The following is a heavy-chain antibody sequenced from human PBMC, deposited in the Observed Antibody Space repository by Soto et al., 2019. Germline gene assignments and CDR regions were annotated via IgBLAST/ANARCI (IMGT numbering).Heavy chain of an antibody. Sequence: QVQLVQSGAEVKKPGASVKVSCKASGYTFTSYAMHWVRQATGQRLEWMGWINAGNGNTKYSQKFQGRVTITRDTSASTAYMELSSLRSEDTAVYYCARVTSARHLNWFDPWGQGTLVTVSS. J-gene: IGHJ5*02. CDR2: INAGNGNT. V-gene: IGHV1-3*01. CDR1: GYTFTSYA. CDR3: ARVTSARHLNWFDP. D-gene: IGHD6-6*01.